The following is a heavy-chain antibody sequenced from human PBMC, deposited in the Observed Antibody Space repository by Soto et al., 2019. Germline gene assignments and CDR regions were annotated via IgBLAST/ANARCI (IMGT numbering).Heavy chain of an antibody. V-gene: IGHV3-23*01. CDR1: GFTFSSYA. CDR3: AKDHFVVVVAATDAFDI. CDR2: ISGSGGST. Sequence: GGSLRLSCAASGFTFSSYAMSWVRQAPGKGLEWVSAISGSGGSTYYADSVKGRFTISRDNSKNTLYLQMNSLRAEDTAVYYCAKDHFVVVVAATDAFDIWGQGTMVTVSS. D-gene: IGHD2-15*01. J-gene: IGHJ3*02.